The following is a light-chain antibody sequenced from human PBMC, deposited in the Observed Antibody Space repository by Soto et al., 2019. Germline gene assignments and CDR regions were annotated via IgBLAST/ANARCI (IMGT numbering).Light chain of an antibody. CDR1: QSVSTW. CDR3: HQYHIYPVS. Sequence: DIPMTQSPSTLSASVGDRVTITCRASQSVSTWLAWYQQIPGKAPKLLIHKASSLESGVPSRFSGSGSGTDFTLTISSLQPDDFATYYCHQYHIYPVSFGGGTKVEIK. V-gene: IGKV1-5*03. J-gene: IGKJ4*01. CDR2: KAS.